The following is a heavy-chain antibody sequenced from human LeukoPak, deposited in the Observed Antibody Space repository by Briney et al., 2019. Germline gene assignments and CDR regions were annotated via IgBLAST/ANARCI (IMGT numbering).Heavy chain of an antibody. Sequence: GGSLRLSCAASGFTFSNYAMSWVRQAPGKGLEWVSAINGNGGSTYYADSVKGRFTISRDNSKNTLYLQMNRLRAEDTAVYYCAKGGVVHAFDMWGQGTMVTVSS. CDR3: AKGGVVHAFDM. V-gene: IGHV3-23*01. J-gene: IGHJ3*02. CDR2: INGNGGST. D-gene: IGHD2-15*01. CDR1: GFTFSNYA.